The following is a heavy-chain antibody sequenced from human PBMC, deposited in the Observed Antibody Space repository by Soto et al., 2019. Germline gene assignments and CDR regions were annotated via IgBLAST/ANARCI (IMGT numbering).Heavy chain of an antibody. D-gene: IGHD1-1*01. CDR3: ARYYNIFWYFDF. CDR1: GGSISSGGYY. V-gene: IGHV4-61*08. CDR2: IYYSGST. Sequence: SETLSLTCTVSGGSISSGGYYLSWVRQPPGKGLEWIGYIYYSGSTNYNPSLKSRVTISVDTSKNQFSLKLSSVTAADTAVYYCARYYNIFWYFDFWGQGTLVTVSS. J-gene: IGHJ4*02.